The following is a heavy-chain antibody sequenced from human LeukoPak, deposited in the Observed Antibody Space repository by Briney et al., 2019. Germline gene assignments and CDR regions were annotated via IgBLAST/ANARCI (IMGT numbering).Heavy chain of an antibody. CDR2: IWFDGSNK. D-gene: IGHD6-6*01. Sequence: GGSLRLSCVASGFTFSSYAMHWIRQAPGKGLEWVAVIWFDGSNKYYADSVKGRFTISRDNSKNTLFLQMNSLRAEDTAVYYCAGDYDSSSFGFFDLWGRGTLVTVSS. J-gene: IGHJ2*01. CDR3: AGDYDSSSFGFFDL. V-gene: IGHV3-33*08. CDR1: GFTFSSYA.